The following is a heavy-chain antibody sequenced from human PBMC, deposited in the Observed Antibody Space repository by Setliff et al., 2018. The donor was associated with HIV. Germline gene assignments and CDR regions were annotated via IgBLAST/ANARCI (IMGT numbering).Heavy chain of an antibody. CDR2: IIPMFGTG. J-gene: IGHJ4*02. CDR3: ARESACSSTSCPKVLDY. V-gene: IGHV1-69*05. CDR1: GGTFSSYG. Sequence: GASVKVSCKASGGTFSSYGISWVRQAPGQGLEWMGAIIPMFGTGFYAQKFQGRVTITTDESRITGYMELSGLRFEDTAVYYCARESACSSTSCPKVLDYWGQGTLVTVSS. D-gene: IGHD2-2*01.